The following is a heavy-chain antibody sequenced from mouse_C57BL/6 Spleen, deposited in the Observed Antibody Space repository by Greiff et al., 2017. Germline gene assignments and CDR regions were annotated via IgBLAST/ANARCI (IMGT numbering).Heavy chain of an antibody. V-gene: IGHV1-82*01. CDR1: GYAFSSSW. D-gene: IGHD3-3*01. CDR3: ERRGLSSY. J-gene: IGHJ3*01. CDR2: VYPGDGDT. Sequence: VQLQESGPELVKPGASVKISCKASGYAFSSSWMNWVKQRPGKGLEWIGRVYPGDGDTNYNGKFKGQATLTADKSSSTAYMQLSSLTSEDSAVYFCERRGLSSYWGQGTLVTVSA.